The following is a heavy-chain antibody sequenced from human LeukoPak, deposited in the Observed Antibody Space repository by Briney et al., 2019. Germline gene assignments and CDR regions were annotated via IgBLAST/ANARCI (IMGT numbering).Heavy chain of an antibody. J-gene: IGHJ4*02. CDR3: NRWHISGVSYSKV. V-gene: IGHV3-49*04. CDR1: GFTFDDYS. D-gene: IGHD2-15*01. Sequence: GGSLRLFCTASGFTFDDYSMNWVRQAPGKGLEWVGFIRSQAGTTEYAASVRGRFSISRDEYKRIAYLKMNSLKTEGSAVYHCNRWHISGVSYSKVWGQGTLDTVSS. CDR2: IRSQAGTT.